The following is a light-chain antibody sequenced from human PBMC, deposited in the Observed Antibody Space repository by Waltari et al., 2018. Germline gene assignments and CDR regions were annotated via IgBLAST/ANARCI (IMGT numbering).Light chain of an antibody. CDR1: QSVLYSSNNKNY. Sequence: DIVMTQSPESLAVSLVERATLNCKSRQSVLYSSNNKNYLAWYQQKPGQPPKLLIYWASTRESGVPDRFSGSGSGTDFTLTISSLQAEDVAVYYCQQYYSTLPYTFGQGTKLEIK. V-gene: IGKV4-1*01. J-gene: IGKJ2*01. CDR3: QQYYSTLPYT. CDR2: WAS.